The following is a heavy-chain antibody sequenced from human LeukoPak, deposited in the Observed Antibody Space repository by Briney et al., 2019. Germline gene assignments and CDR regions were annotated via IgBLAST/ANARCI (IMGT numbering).Heavy chain of an antibody. CDR2: ISAYNGNT. Sequence: ASVKVSCKASGYTFTNYGVTWVRQAPGQGLEWMGWISAYNGNTNYAQKFQGRVTMTTDTSTTTAYMELRSLRSDATAMYYCARDGNIVVPGTENWFDPWGQGTLVTVSS. D-gene: IGHD6-19*01. V-gene: IGHV1-18*01. CDR1: GYTFTNYG. CDR3: ARDGNIVVPGTENWFDP. J-gene: IGHJ5*02.